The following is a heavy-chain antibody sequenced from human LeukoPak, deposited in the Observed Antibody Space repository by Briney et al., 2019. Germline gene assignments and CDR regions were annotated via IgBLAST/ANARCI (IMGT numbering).Heavy chain of an antibody. D-gene: IGHD5-24*01. CDR1: GYTFTSNY. Sequence: ASVKVSCKAFGYTFTSNYMHWVRQAPGQGPEWIGVISPSGGSTTYAQKFQGRVTLTRDMSTSTDYLELSSLRSEDTAVYYCARFVWLQLYWGQGTLVTVSS. V-gene: IGHV1-46*01. CDR2: ISPSGGST. J-gene: IGHJ4*02. CDR3: ARFVWLQLY.